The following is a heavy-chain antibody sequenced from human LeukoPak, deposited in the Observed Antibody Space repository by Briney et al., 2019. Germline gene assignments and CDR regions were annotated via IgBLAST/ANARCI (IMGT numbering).Heavy chain of an antibody. CDR2: ISWNSGSI. V-gene: IGHV3-9*01. J-gene: IGHJ4*02. Sequence: GRSLRLSCAASGFTFDDYAMHWVRQAPGKGLEWVSGISWNSGSIGYADSVKGRFTISRDNAKNSLYLQMNSLRAEDTALYYCAKDIRSSGWSSVYYFDYWGQGTLVSVSS. D-gene: IGHD6-19*01. CDR3: AKDIRSSGWSSVYYFDY. CDR1: GFTFDDYA.